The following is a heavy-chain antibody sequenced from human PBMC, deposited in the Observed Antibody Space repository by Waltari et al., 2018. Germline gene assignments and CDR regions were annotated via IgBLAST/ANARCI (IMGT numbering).Heavy chain of an antibody. Sequence: QLQLQESGPGLVRPSGTLSLICAVSGDSMGSTDCWSWVRQPPEKGLEWIGQVRGDGRTNYNPSFASRVIISLDTSTHHFALEMTSATAADTALYYCARDRGRGLYLDTRGQGILVTVAP. CDR3: ARDRGRGLYLDT. CDR1: GDSMGSTDC. D-gene: IGHD2-15*01. CDR2: VRGDGRT. J-gene: IGHJ4*02. V-gene: IGHV4-4*02.